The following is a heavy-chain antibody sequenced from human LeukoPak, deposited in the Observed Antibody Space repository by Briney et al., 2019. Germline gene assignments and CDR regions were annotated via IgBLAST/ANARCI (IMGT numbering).Heavy chain of an antibody. Sequence: PGGSLRLSCAASGFTFSSYAMHWVRQAPGKGLEWVAVISYDGSNKYYADSVKGRFTFSRDNSKNTLYLQMNSLRDEDTAVYYCARDLGATGTTIAFDNWGQGTMVTVSS. CDR2: ISYDGSNK. V-gene: IGHV3-30-3*01. J-gene: IGHJ3*02. D-gene: IGHD1-1*01. CDR1: GFTFSSYA. CDR3: ARDLGATGTTIAFDN.